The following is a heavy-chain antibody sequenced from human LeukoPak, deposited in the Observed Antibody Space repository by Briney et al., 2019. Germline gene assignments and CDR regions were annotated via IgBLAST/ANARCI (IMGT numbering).Heavy chain of an antibody. V-gene: IGHV4-34*01. D-gene: IGHD2-15*01. J-gene: IGHJ4*02. Sequence: PSETLSLTCAVYGGSFSGYYWSWVRQPPGEGLEWIGEINHSGSTNYNPSLTSRVTISVDTSKNQFSLKLSSVTAADTAVYYCARVVVWAPFDYWGQGTLVTVSS. CDR1: GGSFSGYY. CDR3: ARVVVWAPFDY. CDR2: INHSGST.